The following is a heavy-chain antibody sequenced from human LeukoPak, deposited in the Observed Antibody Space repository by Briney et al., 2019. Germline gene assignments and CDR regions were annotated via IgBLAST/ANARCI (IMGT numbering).Heavy chain of an antibody. CDR1: GPTFSSYA. CDR3: ATEGSVNYYYDISGYYQY. D-gene: IGHD3-22*01. Sequence: PGGSLRLSCAASGPTFSSYAMHWVRQAPGKGLEWVAVISYDGNNTFYADSVKGRLIISRDNSKTTLFLQMNSLRAEDTAVYYCATEGSVNYYYDISGYYQYWGQGTLVTVSS. J-gene: IGHJ4*02. CDR2: ISYDGNNT. V-gene: IGHV3-30-3*01.